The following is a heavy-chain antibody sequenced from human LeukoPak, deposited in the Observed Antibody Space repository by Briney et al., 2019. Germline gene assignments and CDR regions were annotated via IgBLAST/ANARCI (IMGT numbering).Heavy chain of an antibody. CDR1: GFTFSSYA. J-gene: IGHJ6*02. CDR2: ISYDGSNK. Sequence: GGSLRLSCAASGFTFSSYAMHWVRQAPGKGLEWVAVISYDGSNKYYADSVKGRFTISRDNSKNTLYLQMNSLRAEDTAVYYCATDLTPYHYYYAMDVWGRGTTVTVSS. CDR3: ATDLTPYHYYYAMDV. V-gene: IGHV3-30-3*01.